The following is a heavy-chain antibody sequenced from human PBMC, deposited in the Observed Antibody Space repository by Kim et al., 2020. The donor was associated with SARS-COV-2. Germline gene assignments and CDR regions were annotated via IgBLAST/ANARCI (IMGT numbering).Heavy chain of an antibody. CDR1: GFTFSNYW. CDR3: AREEADSSGWSD. CDR2: IREDGGVK. Sequence: GGSLRLSCVASGFTFSNYWMTWVRQAPGKGLEWVANIREDGGVKQYMDSVKGRFTISRDNARNSLYLEVNSLRVDDAAVYYCAREEADSSGWSDWGQGTRVTVSS. V-gene: IGHV3-7*03. J-gene: IGHJ4*02. D-gene: IGHD6-19*01.